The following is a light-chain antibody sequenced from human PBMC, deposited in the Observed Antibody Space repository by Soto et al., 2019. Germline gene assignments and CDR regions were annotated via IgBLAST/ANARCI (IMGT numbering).Light chain of an antibody. Sequence: IVLTQSPGTLSLSPGERATLSCRASQSVGSNFLAWYQQKRGQAPRILIYAASNRASGIPDRFSGSGSGSDFTLTISRLEAEDFAVYYCQQYGSPPWAFGQGTRVEI. CDR1: QSVGSNF. V-gene: IGKV3-20*01. CDR2: AAS. CDR3: QQYGSPPWA. J-gene: IGKJ1*01.